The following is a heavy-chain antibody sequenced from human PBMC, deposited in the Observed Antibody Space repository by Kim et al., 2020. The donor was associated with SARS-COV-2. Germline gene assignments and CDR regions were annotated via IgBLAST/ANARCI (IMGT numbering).Heavy chain of an antibody. D-gene: IGHD3-3*01. V-gene: IGHV3-73*01. CDR3: TRQDYDFWSGYYTGGDYYYYYGMDV. CDR2: IRSKANSYAT. CDR1: GFTFSGSA. J-gene: IGHJ6*02. Sequence: GGSLRLSCAASGFTFSGSAMHWVRQASGKGLEWVGRIRSKANSYATAYAASVKGRFTISRDDSKNTAYLQMNSLKTEDTAVYYCTRQDYDFWSGYYTGGDYYYYYGMDVWGQGTTVTVSS.